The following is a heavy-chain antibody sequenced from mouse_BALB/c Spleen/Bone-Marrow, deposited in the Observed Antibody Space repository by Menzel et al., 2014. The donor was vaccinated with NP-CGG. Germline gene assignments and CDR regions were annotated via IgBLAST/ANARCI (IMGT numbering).Heavy chain of an antibody. J-gene: IGHJ3*01. CDR1: GFTLSDYY. CDR2: ISDGGSYT. CDR3: ARDGDYTYAWFAY. V-gene: IGHV5-4*02. D-gene: IGHD2-14*01. Sequence: EVQLQESGGGLVKPGGSLKLSCAASGFTLSDYYMYWVRQTPEKRLEWVATISDGGSYTFYPDSVKGRFTISRDNAKNNLYLQMSSLKSGDTARYYCARDGDYTYAWFAYWGQGTLVTVSA.